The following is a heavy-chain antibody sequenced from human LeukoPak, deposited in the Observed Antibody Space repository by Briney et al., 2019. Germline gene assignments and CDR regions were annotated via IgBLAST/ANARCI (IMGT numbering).Heavy chain of an antibody. CDR3: ARVKRSLRYFEDGYYGMDV. Sequence: GGSLRLSCAASGFTFSSYWMSWVRQAPGKGLEWVANIKQDGSEKYYVDSVKGRFTISRDNAKSSLYLQMNSLRAEDTAVYYCARVKRSLRYFEDGYYGMDVWGKGTTVTVSS. V-gene: IGHV3-7*03. J-gene: IGHJ6*04. D-gene: IGHD3-9*01. CDR1: GFTFSSYW. CDR2: IKQDGSEK.